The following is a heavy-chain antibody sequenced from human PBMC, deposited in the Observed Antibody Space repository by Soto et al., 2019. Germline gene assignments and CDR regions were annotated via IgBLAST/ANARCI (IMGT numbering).Heavy chain of an antibody. CDR1: GFTFSSYA. D-gene: IGHD3-9*01. Sequence: GGSLRLSCAASGFTFSSYAMHWVRQAPGKGLEWVAVISYDGSNKYYADSVKGRFTISRDNSKNTLYLQMNSLRAEDTAVYYCARGFYDILTGYPLYYFDYWGQGTLVTVSS. CDR2: ISYDGSNK. J-gene: IGHJ4*02. V-gene: IGHV3-30-3*01. CDR3: ARGFYDILTGYPLYYFDY.